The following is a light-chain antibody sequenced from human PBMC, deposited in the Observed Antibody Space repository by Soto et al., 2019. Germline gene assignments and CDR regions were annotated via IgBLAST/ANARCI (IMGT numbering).Light chain of an antibody. Sequence: DIQMTQSPSSLFASLGDRVTITCQATQDINIYLNWYQQKPGKAPNLLIYDASNLEVGVPSRFSGSGSGTEFTLTISSLQPDDFATYYCQQYNSYSWTFGQGTKVDIK. J-gene: IGKJ1*01. CDR1: QDINIY. CDR2: DAS. CDR3: QQYNSYSWT. V-gene: IGKV1-33*01.